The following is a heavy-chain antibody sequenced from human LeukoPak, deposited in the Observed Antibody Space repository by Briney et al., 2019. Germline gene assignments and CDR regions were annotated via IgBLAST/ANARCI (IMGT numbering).Heavy chain of an antibody. V-gene: IGHV1-18*01. CDR3: ARDSFLGYGDYEGLGY. Sequence: ASVKVSCKASGYTFTSYGISWVRQAPGQGLEWMGWISAYNGNTNYAQKLQGRVTMTTDTSTSTAYMEPRSLRSDDTAVYYCARDSFLGYGDYEGLGYWGQGTLVTVSS. CDR1: GYTFTSYG. CDR2: ISAYNGNT. J-gene: IGHJ4*02. D-gene: IGHD4-17*01.